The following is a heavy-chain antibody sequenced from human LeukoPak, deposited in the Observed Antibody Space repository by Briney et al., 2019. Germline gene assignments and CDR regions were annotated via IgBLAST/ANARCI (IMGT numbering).Heavy chain of an antibody. V-gene: IGHV3-23*01. D-gene: IGHD3-22*01. CDR2: ISGSGGST. CDR3: AKRGVVIRVILVGFHKEAYYFDS. CDR1: GITLSNYG. Sequence: GGSLRLSCAVSGITLSNYGMSWVRQAPGKGLERVAGISGSGGSTYYADSVKGRFTVSRDNPKNTLYLQMNSLRAEDTAFYFCAKRGVVIRVILVGFHKEAYYFDSWGQGALVTVSS. J-gene: IGHJ4*02.